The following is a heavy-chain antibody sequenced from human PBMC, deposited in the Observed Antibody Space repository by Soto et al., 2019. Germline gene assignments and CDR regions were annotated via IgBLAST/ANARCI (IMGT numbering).Heavy chain of an antibody. CDR3: ARAHYYDSSGYIIGAFDI. D-gene: IGHD3-22*01. CDR1: GGSISSYY. Sequence: SETLSLTCTVSGGSISSYYWSWIRQPPGKGLEWIGYIYYSGSTNYNPSLKSRVPISVDTSKNQFSLKLSSVTAADTAVYYCARAHYYDSSGYIIGAFDIWGQGTMVTVSS. V-gene: IGHV4-59*01. J-gene: IGHJ3*02. CDR2: IYYSGST.